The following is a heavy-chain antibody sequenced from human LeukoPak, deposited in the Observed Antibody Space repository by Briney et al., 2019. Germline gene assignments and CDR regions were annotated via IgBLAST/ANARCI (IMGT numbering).Heavy chain of an antibody. V-gene: IGHV3-23*01. J-gene: IGHJ4*02. CDR1: GFTFSSYA. CDR3: AAESSGSREPYYFDY. Sequence: GGSLRLSCAASGFTFSSYAMSWVRQAPGKGLEWVSAISGSDGRTYYADSVKGRFTISRDNSKNTLYLQMNSLRAEDTAVYYCAAESSGSREPYYFDYWGQGTLVTVSS. D-gene: IGHD1-26*01. CDR2: ISGSDGRT.